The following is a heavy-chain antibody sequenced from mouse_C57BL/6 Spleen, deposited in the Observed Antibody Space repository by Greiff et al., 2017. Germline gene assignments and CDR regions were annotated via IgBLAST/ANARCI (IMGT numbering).Heavy chain of an antibody. CDR2: INPSSGYT. CDR1: GYTFTSYW. J-gene: IGHJ3*01. V-gene: IGHV1-7*01. Sequence: VQLQESGAELAKPGASVKLSCKASGYTFTSYWMHWVKQRPGQGLEWIGYINPSSGYTKYNQKFKDKATLTADKSSSTAYMQLSSLTYEDSAVYYCASGYSNFLAWFAYWGQGTLVTVSA. D-gene: IGHD2-5*01. CDR3: ASGYSNFLAWFAY.